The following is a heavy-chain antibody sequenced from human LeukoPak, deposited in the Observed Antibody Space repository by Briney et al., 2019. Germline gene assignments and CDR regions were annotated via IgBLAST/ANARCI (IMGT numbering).Heavy chain of an antibody. CDR1: GFTFDDYA. J-gene: IGHJ1*01. CDR2: ISWNSGSI. CDR3: ARDLDDLNTLPPLFQH. V-gene: IGHV3-9*01. Sequence: PGGSLRLSCAASGFTFDDYAMHWVRRAPGKGLEWVSGISWNSGSIGYADSVKGRFTISRDNSKNTLDLQMNNLRAEDTAVYYCARDLDDLNTLPPLFQHWGQGTLVTVSS. D-gene: IGHD2-2*03.